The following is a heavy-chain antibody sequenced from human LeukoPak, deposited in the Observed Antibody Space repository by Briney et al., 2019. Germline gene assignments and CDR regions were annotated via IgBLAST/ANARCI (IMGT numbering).Heavy chain of an antibody. Sequence: SETLSLTCTVSGYSINSGYYWGWIRQPPGKGLEWTGIIYHSGSTYYNPSLKSRVTISVDTSKNQFSLKVSSVTAADTAVYYCAKRGNWGFFDYWGQGTLVTVSS. J-gene: IGHJ4*02. CDR1: GYSINSGYY. CDR3: AKRGNWGFFDY. CDR2: IYHSGST. V-gene: IGHV4-38-2*02. D-gene: IGHD7-27*01.